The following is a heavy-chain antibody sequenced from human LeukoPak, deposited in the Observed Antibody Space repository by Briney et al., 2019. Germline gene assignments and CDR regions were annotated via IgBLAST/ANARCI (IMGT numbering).Heavy chain of an antibody. Sequence: SQTLSLTCTVSGASISSGGYYWSWFRQHPGKGLEWIGYIYYSGNTYYNPSLKSRVTLSVDTSKNQFSLKLSSVTAADTAVYYCARVAQYSGYDLDYWGQGTLVTVSS. CDR1: GASISSGGYY. CDR2: IYYSGNT. V-gene: IGHV4-31*03. CDR3: ARVAQYSGYDLDY. J-gene: IGHJ4*02. D-gene: IGHD5-12*01.